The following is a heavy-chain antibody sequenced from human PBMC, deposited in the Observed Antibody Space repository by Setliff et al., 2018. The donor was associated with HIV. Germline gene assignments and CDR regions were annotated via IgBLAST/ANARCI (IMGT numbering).Heavy chain of an antibody. CDR3: ARAKATRQARPTNCFDP. D-gene: IGHD1-1*01. CDR2: IIPIFGTP. V-gene: IGHV1-69*13. CDR1: GGTLSIYT. Sequence: SVKVSCKASGGTLSIYTINWVRQAPGQGLEWMGGIIPIFGTPNFAPKFQGRVTITADESTSTAYMELSSLRFEDTAVYYCARAKATRQARPTNCFDPWGQGTLVTVSS. J-gene: IGHJ5*02.